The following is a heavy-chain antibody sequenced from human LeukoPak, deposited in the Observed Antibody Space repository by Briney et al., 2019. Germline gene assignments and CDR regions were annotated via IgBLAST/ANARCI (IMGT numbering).Heavy chain of an antibody. CDR1: GITFSNYA. J-gene: IGHJ4*02. CDR2: ISGSAHKI. V-gene: IGHV3-23*01. Sequence: GSLRLSCVASGITFSNYAVSWVRQAPEKGLDWVSVISGSAHKIRYADSVKGRFTISRDNSENIVYLQMNNLGVEDTAVYYCAGRPTGYSSGYIHWGQGTLVTVSS. CDR3: AGRPTGYSSGYIH. D-gene: IGHD5-18*01.